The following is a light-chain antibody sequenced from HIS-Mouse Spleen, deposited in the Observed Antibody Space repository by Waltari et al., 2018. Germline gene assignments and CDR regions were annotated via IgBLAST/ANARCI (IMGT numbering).Light chain of an antibody. Sequence: QSALTQPPSASGSPGQSVTIPCTGTSSAVGGSTYVSWYQQHPGKAPKLMISGVSKRPSGVPDRFSGSKSGNTASLTVSGLQAEDEADYYCSSYAGSNNSLYVFGTGTKVTVL. CDR2: GVS. CDR1: SSAVGGSTY. CDR3: SSYAGSNNSLYV. V-gene: IGLV2-8*01. J-gene: IGLJ1*01.